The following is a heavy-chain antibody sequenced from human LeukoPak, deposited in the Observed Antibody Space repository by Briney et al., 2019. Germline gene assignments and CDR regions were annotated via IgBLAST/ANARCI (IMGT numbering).Heavy chain of an antibody. Sequence: NPSETLSLTCTVSGGSISSSRYYWGWIRQPPGKGLEWIGSIYYFGSTYYSASLKSRVTISVDTSKNQFSLKLSSVTAADTAVYYCASSSLDVWGQGTTVTVSS. J-gene: IGHJ6*02. CDR2: IYYFGST. CDR3: ASSSLDV. V-gene: IGHV4-39*01. CDR1: GGSISSSRYY.